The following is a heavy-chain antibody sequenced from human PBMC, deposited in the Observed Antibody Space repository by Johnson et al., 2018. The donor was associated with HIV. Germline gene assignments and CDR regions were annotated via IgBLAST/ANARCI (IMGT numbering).Heavy chain of an antibody. CDR3: ARVQPVGGSYHDAFDI. D-gene: IGHD1-1*01. V-gene: IGHV3-20*04. CDR1: GFTFDDYG. Sequence: VQLVESGGGVVQPGRSLRVSCAASGFTFDDYGMSWVRQAPGKGLEWVSGINWNGGSTGYADSVKGRFTISRDNAKNSLYLQMNSLRGEDTALYYCARVQPVGGSYHDAFDIWGQGTMVTVSS. CDR2: INWNGGST. J-gene: IGHJ3*02.